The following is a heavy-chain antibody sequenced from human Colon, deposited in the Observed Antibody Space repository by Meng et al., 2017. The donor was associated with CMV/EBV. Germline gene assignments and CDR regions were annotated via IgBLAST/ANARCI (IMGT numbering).Heavy chain of an antibody. V-gene: IGHV4-4*07. CDR3: ARDTGTTGTGSLFDY. CDR2: IHTTDST. CDR1: GGSIGSYY. D-gene: IGHD1-1*01. Sequence: LHASAPGSVNLTGTLSLTCTDLGGSIGSYYWNWMRQPDGKGLEWIGRIHTTDSTNYNPSLKSRVTISVDTSKNQFSLKLTSVTAADTAVYYCARDTGTTGTGSLFDYWGQGILVTVSS. J-gene: IGHJ4*02.